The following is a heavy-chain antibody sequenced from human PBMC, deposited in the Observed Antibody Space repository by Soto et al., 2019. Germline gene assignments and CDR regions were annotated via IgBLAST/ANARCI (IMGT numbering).Heavy chain of an antibody. J-gene: IGHJ5*02. CDR1: GGTFSSYT. CDR3: ARVAGGEYSSSSRWFDP. V-gene: IGHV1-69*02. CDR2: IIPILGIA. D-gene: IGHD6-6*01. Sequence: ASVKVSCKASGGTFSSYTISWVRQAPGQGLEWMGRIIPILGIANYAQKFQGRVTITADKSTSTAYMELSSLRSEDTAVYYCARVAGGEYSSSSRWFDPWGQGTLVTVSS.